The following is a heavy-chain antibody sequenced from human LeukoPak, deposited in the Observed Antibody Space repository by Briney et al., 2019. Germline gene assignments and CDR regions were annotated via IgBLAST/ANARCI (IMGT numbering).Heavy chain of an antibody. CDR3: ARAREGPYFQH. V-gene: IGHV4-34*01. Sequence: PSETLSLTCAVYGGSFSGYYWSWIRQPPGKGLEWIGEINHSGSTNYNPSLKSRVTISVDTSKNQFSLKLSSVTAADTAVYYCARAREGPYFQHWGQGTLVTVSS. CDR2: INHSGST. J-gene: IGHJ1*01. CDR1: GGSFSGYY.